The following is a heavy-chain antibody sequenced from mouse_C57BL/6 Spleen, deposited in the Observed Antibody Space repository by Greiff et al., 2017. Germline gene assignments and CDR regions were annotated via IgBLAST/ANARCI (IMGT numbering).Heavy chain of an antibody. J-gene: IGHJ4*01. Sequence: VQLQQPGAELVKPGASVKVSCKASGYTFTSYWMHWVKQRPGQGLEWIGRIHPSDGDTNYNQKFKGKATLTVDKSSSTAYMQLSGLTSEDSAVYYCAREDYDYAMDYWGQGTSVTVSA. CDR2: IHPSDGDT. D-gene: IGHD2-4*01. CDR1: GYTFTSYW. CDR3: AREDYDYAMDY. V-gene: IGHV1-74*01.